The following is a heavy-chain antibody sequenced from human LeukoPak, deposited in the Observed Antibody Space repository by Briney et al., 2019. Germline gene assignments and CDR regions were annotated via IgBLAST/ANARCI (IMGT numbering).Heavy chain of an antibody. CDR3: ASVIPSSTPPPR. CDR1: GGSISSSSYY. J-gene: IGHJ4*02. V-gene: IGHV4-39*06. D-gene: IGHD6-13*01. CDR2: IYYSGST. Sequence: PSETLSLTCTVSGGSISSSSYYWGWIRQPPGKGLEWIGSIYYSGSTYYNPSLKSRVTISVDTSKNQFPLKLSSVTAADTVVYYCASVIPSSTPPPRWGQGTLVTVSS.